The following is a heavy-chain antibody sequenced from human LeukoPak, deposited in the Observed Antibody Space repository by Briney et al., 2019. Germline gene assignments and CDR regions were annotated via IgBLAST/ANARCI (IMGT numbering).Heavy chain of an antibody. CDR1: GGSISSYS. CDR2: IYSSGST. CDR3: AEGGYSFDY. Sequence: PSETLSLTCTVSGGSISSYSWSWIRQPAGKGLEWIGHIYSSGSTNYNPSLKSLVTMSVDTSKNQFSLKLSSVTAADTAVYYCAEGGYSFDYWGHGTLVTVSS. D-gene: IGHD3-22*01. J-gene: IGHJ4*01. V-gene: IGHV4-4*07.